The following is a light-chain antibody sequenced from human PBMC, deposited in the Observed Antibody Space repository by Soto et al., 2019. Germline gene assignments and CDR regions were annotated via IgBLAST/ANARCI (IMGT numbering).Light chain of an antibody. J-gene: IGKJ5*01. CDR3: QQYNNWPPSII. Sequence: VMTPSPATLSVSPGERATLSCRSGESVSSNLAWYQQRPGQAPRLLIYGASTRATDTPVRFRGSGSGTEFTLTISSLQSEDFAVYYCQQYNNWPPSIIFGQGTRLEIK. CDR2: GAS. V-gene: IGKV3-15*01. CDR1: ESVSSN.